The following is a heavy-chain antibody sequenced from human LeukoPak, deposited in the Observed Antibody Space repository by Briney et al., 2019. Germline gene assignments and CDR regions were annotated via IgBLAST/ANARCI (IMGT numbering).Heavy chain of an antibody. CDR1: GFTFSSYW. J-gene: IGHJ6*03. D-gene: IGHD1-26*01. CDR3: ARAVGATYYYYYYMAV. V-gene: IGHV3-7*01. Sequence: PGGSLRLSCAASGFTFSSYWTSWVRQAPGKGLECVANIKQDGSERYYVDSVKGRFTISRDNAKNSLYLQMNSLRAEDTAVYYCARAVGATYYYYYYMAVWGKGTTVTISS. CDR2: IKQDGSER.